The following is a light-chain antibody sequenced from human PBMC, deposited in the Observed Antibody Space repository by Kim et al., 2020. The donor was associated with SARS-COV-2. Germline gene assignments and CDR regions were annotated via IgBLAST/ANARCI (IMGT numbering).Light chain of an antibody. Sequence: ASVGDRVTISCRASQGISNYLAWYQQKPGKVPNLLIFGASTLQSGVPSRFSGSGSGTDFTLTISSLQPEDVATYFCQKSNSTPRTFGQGTKVEIK. CDR3: QKSNSTPRT. V-gene: IGKV1-27*01. CDR2: GAS. J-gene: IGKJ1*01. CDR1: QGISNY.